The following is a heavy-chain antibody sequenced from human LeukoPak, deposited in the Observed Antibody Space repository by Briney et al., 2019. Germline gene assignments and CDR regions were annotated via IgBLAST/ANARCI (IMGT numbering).Heavy chain of an antibody. V-gene: IGHV3-23*01. CDR3: AKWTPRNIVAAGVDP. J-gene: IGHJ5*02. D-gene: IGHD6-13*01. CDR2: ISGSGGST. CDR1: GFTFSSYA. Sequence: HAGGSLRLSCAASGFTFSSYAMSWVRQAPGKGLEWVSAISGSGGSTYYADSVKGRFTISRDNSKNTLYLQMNSLRAEDTAVYYCAKWTPRNIVAAGVDPWGQGTLVTVSS.